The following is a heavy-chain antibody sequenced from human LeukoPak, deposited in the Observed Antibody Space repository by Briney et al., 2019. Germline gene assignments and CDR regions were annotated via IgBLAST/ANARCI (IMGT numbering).Heavy chain of an antibody. D-gene: IGHD3-22*01. Sequence: PGGSLRLSCAASGFTFSSYAMTWVSQAPGKGLEWASGISSSGGSTYYADSVKGRFTISRDNSKNKLYVQMNSLRAEDAAVYYCAKSDYYDSSGYYYGSDYWGQGTLVTVSS. J-gene: IGHJ4*02. V-gene: IGHV3-23*01. CDR1: GFTFSSYA. CDR3: AKSDYYDSSGYYYGSDY. CDR2: ISSSGGST.